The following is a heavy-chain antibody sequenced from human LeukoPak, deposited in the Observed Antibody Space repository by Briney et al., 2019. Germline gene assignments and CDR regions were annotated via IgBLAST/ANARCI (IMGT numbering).Heavy chain of an antibody. CDR1: GYTFTSYD. J-gene: IGHJ4*02. V-gene: IGHV1-8*03. D-gene: IGHD6-19*01. CDR3: ARWGGDQWLEYHFDF. CDR2: MNPNSGNT. Sequence: EASVKVSCKASGYTFTSYDINWVRQATGQGLEWMGWMNPNSGNTGYAQKFQGRVTITRNTSISTAYMELNSLRAEDTAVYYCARWGGDQWLEYHFDFWGQGTLVTVSS.